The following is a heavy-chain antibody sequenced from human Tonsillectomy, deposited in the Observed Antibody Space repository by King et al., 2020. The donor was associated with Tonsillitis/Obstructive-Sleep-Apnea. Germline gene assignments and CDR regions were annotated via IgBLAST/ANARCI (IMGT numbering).Heavy chain of an antibody. CDR1: GRSLSDYY. CDR3: ARSDGDMITFGGQFYFDY. J-gene: IGHJ4*02. V-gene: IGHV4-34*01. CDR2: INHAGST. Sequence: VQLPQWGAGLLKPSETLSLPCAVYGRSLSDYYWSWIRQPPGRGLEWIGKINHAGSTNYNPSLKRRVTISLDTSKNQFSLKLSSVTAADTAVYYCARSDGDMITFGGQFYFDYWGQGALVTVSS. D-gene: IGHD3-16*01.